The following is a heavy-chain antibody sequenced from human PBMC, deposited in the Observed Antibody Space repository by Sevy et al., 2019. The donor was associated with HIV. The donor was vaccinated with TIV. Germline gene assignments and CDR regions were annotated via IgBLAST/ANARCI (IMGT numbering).Heavy chain of an antibody. CDR1: GFTVSSNY. CDR2: IYSGGST. J-gene: IGHJ5*02. V-gene: IGHV3-53*01. CDR3: AGESNQNWFDP. D-gene: IGHD4-4*01. Sequence: GGSLRLSCAASGFTVSSNYMSWVRQAPGKGLEWVSVIYSGGSTYYADSVKGRFTISRDNSKNTLYLQMNSLRAEDTAVYYCAGESNQNWFDPWGQGTLVTVSS.